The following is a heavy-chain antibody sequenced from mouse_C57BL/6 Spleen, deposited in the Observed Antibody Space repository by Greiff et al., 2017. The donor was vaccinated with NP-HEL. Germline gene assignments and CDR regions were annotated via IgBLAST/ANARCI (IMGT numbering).Heavy chain of an antibody. J-gene: IGHJ4*01. CDR1: GFTFTDYY. CDR3: ARLLLTYYYAMDY. D-gene: IGHD2-3*01. V-gene: IGHV7-3*01. Sequence: EVKLVESGGGLVQPGGSLSLSCAASGFTFTDYYMSWVRQPPGKALEWLGFIRNKANGYTTEYSASVKGRFTISRDNSQSILYLQMNALRAEDSATYYCARLLLTYYYAMDYWGQGTSVTVSS. CDR2: IRNKANGYTT.